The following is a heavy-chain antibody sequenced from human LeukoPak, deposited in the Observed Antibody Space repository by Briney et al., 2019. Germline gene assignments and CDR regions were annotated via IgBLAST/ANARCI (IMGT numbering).Heavy chain of an antibody. CDR2: ISYDGSNK. V-gene: IGHV3-30*18. CDR3: AKSSQLPPPWFGELLYDDAFDI. CDR1: GFTFSSYG. D-gene: IGHD3-10*01. J-gene: IGHJ3*02. Sequence: PGRSLRLSCAASGFTFSSYGMHWVRQAPGKGLEWVAVISYDGSNKYYADSVKGRFTISRDNSKNTLYLQMNSLRAEDTAVYYCAKSSQLPPPWFGELLYDDAFDIWGQGTMVTVSS.